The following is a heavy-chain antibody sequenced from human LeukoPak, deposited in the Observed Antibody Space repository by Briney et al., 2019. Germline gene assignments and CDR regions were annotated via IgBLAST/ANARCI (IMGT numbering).Heavy chain of an antibody. CDR2: IYYSGST. J-gene: IGHJ4*02. CDR3: ARRLGVMNPFDY. V-gene: IGHV4-39*01. D-gene: IGHD3-22*01. CDR1: GGSISSSSYY. Sequence: SETLSLTCTVSGGSISSSSYYWGWIRQPPGKGLESIGSIYYSGSTYYNPSLKSRVTISVDTSKNQFSLKLSSVTAADTAVYYCARRLGVMNPFDYWGQGTLVTVSS.